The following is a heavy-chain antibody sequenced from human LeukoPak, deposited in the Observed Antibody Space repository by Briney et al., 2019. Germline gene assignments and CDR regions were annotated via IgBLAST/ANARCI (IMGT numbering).Heavy chain of an antibody. CDR1: GGSISSSSYY. V-gene: IGHV4-39*01. CDR3: ARRVVVVIIANFDY. D-gene: IGHD3-22*01. J-gene: IGHJ4*02. CDR2: IYYSGST. Sequence: SETLSLTCTVSGGSISSSSYYWGWIRQPPGKGLEWIGSIYYSGSTYYNPSLKSRVTISVDTSKNQFSLKLSSVTAADTAVYYCARRVVVVIIANFDYWGQGTLVTVSS.